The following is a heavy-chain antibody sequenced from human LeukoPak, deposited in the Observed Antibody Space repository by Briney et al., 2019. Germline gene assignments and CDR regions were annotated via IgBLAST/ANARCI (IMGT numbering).Heavy chain of an antibody. Sequence: GGSLRLSCAASGFTFSSYAMNWVRQAPGKGLEWVAVISYDGSNKYYADSVKGRFTISRDNSKNTLYLQMNSLRAEDTAVYYCAKAGRGAFGRYSSSWEFDYWGQGTLVTVSS. CDR2: ISYDGSNK. CDR3: AKAGRGAFGRYSSSWEFDY. J-gene: IGHJ4*02. V-gene: IGHV3-30*18. CDR1: GFTFSSYA. D-gene: IGHD6-13*01.